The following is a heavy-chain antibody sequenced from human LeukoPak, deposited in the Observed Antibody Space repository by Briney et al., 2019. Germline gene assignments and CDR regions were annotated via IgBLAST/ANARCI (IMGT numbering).Heavy chain of an antibody. J-gene: IGHJ4*02. V-gene: IGHV3-11*04. CDR2: ITNGGSTI. CDR1: GFTFSDYN. CDR3: ARGGYYYDR. Sequence: PGGSLRLSCAASGFTFSDYNMNWVRQAPGKGLEWVSYITNGGSTIHHADSVKGRFTISRDNAKNSLYLQMNSLRAEDTAVYYCARGGYYYDRWGQGTLVTVSS. D-gene: IGHD3-22*01.